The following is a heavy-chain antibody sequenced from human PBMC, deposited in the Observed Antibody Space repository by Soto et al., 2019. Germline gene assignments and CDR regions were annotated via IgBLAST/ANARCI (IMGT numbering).Heavy chain of an antibody. CDR1: GGTFSSYA. J-gene: IGHJ4*02. CDR3: ARGAAYDFWSGPPDY. Sequence: QVQLVQSGAEVKKPGSSVKVSCKASGGTFSSYAISWVRQAPGQGLEWMGGIIPIFGPANYPQKFQGRVTITADESTSTAYMELRSLRSEDTAVYYCARGAAYDFWSGPPDYWGQGTLVTVSS. D-gene: IGHD3-3*01. CDR2: IIPIFGPA. V-gene: IGHV1-69*01.